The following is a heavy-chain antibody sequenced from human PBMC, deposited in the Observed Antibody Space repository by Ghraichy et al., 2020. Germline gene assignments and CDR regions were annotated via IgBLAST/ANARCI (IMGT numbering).Heavy chain of an antibody. CDR1: GFTFSSYG. V-gene: IGHV3-30*18. Sequence: GESLNISCAASGFTFSSYGMHWVRQAPGKGLEWGAVISYDRRQTYYAGSVKGRFTISRDNSKNTLYLQMNSLRAEDTALSYCAKDLGPDHYFDFWGQGTLVTVSS. J-gene: IGHJ4*02. CDR3: AKDLGPDHYFDF. CDR2: ISYDRRQT.